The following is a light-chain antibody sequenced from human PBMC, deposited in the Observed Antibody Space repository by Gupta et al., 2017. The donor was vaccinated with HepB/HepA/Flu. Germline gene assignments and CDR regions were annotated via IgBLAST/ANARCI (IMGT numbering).Light chain of an antibody. CDR1: SSNIGLLS. CDR3: AAWDDSLKVWL. CDR2: AND. Sequence: QSVLTQPPSASGTPGQRVTSSCSVSSSNIGLLSVNWYPQLPGTAPGLLIYANDQRPSGVPDRFSGSKSGTSASLAISGLQSEDEANYYCAAWDDSLKVWLFGGGTKLSVL. V-gene: IGLV1-44*01. J-gene: IGLJ3*02.